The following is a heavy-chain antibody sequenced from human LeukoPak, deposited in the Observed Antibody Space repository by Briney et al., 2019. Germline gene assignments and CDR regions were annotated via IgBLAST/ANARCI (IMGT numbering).Heavy chain of an antibody. J-gene: IGHJ5*02. V-gene: IGHV4-34*01. Sequence: SEPLSLTCTVHGGSFSDYYWSWIRQPPGKGLEWIGEINHSEDTNYKPSLKSRVTISVDTSKSQFSLNLTSVTAADTAVYFCARVLPPVRARSFISMIRGATTGPYIWFDPWGQGTLVTVSS. D-gene: IGHD3-10*01. CDR1: GGSFSDYY. CDR2: INHSEDT. CDR3: ARVLPPVRARSFISMIRGATTGPYIWFDP.